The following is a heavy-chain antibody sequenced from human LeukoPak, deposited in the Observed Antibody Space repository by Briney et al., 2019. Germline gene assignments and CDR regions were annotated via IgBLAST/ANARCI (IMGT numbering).Heavy chain of an antibody. CDR2: INPNSGGT. V-gene: IGHV1-2*02. D-gene: IGHD1/OR15-1a*01. CDR3: AGSVWNKAYSDP. J-gene: IGHJ5*02. Sequence: XVRQAPGQGLEWMGWINPNSGGTSYAQKFQGRVTMTRDTSISTAYMELGRLTSDDTAVYYCAGSVWNKAYSDPWGQGTLVAVSS.